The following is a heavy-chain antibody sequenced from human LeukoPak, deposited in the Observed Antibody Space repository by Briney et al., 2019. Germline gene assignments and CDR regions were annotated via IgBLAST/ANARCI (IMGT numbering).Heavy chain of an antibody. Sequence: ASETLSLTCAVYGGSFSGYYWSWIRQPPGKGLEWIGEINHSGSTNYNPSLKSRVTISVDTSKNQFSLKLSSVTAADTAVYYCATPRIAAAGTYYYYGMGVWGQGTTVTVSS. CDR2: INHSGST. J-gene: IGHJ6*02. D-gene: IGHD6-13*01. CDR1: GGSFSGYY. V-gene: IGHV4-34*01. CDR3: ATPRIAAAGTYYYYGMGV.